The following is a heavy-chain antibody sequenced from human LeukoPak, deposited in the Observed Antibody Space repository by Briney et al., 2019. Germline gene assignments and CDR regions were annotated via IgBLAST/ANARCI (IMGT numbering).Heavy chain of an antibody. Sequence: WASVKVSCKASGYSFTNYDINWVRQATGQGLEWMGWMNPNSGGTNYAQKFQGRVTMTRDTSISTAYMELSRLRSDDTAVYYCARELQWQDSSGSGYWGQGTLVTVSS. CDR2: MNPNSGGT. J-gene: IGHJ4*02. V-gene: IGHV1-2*02. CDR1: GYSFTNYD. CDR3: ARELQWQDSSGSGY. D-gene: IGHD3-22*01.